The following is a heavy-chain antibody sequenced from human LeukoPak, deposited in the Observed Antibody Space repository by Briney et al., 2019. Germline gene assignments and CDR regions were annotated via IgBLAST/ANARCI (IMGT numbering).Heavy chain of an antibody. CDR3: ARAHCTNAVCRTFDY. J-gene: IGHJ4*02. D-gene: IGHD2-8*01. CDR2: INADNGGT. CDR1: GYTATGYY. V-gene: IGHV1-2*02. Sequence: ASVRVSCKASGYTATGYYIHWVRQAPGQGLEWMGWINADNGGTRYAEKFQGRVTMTRDTSISTAYMELSRLTSADTALYYCARAHCTNAVCRTFDYWGQGTLVTVSS.